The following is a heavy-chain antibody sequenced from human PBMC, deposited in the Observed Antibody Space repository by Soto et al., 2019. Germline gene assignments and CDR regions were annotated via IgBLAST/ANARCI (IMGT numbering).Heavy chain of an antibody. D-gene: IGHD3-3*01. Sequence: QVHLQESGPGLVKPSETLSLTCTVSGGAISTYYWTWIRQPAGQGLEWIGRIYSSGSTKYNPSLQGRVAMSLDTSNTQFSLRLTSVTAADTAVYYCARGQRFSGWFDPWGQGTLVTVSS. CDR1: GGAISTYY. V-gene: IGHV4-4*07. J-gene: IGHJ5*02. CDR3: ARGQRFSGWFDP. CDR2: IYSSGST.